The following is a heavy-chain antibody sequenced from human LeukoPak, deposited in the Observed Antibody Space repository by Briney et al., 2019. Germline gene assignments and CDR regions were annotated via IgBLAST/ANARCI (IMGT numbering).Heavy chain of an antibody. V-gene: IGHV4-30-4*07. CDR2: IYYSGST. CDR1: GGSISSVCYG. CDR3: PRGVILSYYYYYMDV. Sequence: PSETLSLTCAVSGGSISSVCYGWSWIRQPPGKGLEGIGYIYYSGSTYYNPSLKSRVTISVDTSKNQSSLKLRSVTAAETAVYSCPRGVILSYYYYYMDVWGKGTTGTVSS. J-gene: IGHJ6*03.